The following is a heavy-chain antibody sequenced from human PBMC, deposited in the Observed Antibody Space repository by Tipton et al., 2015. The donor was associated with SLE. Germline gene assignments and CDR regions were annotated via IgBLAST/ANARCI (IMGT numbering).Heavy chain of an antibody. D-gene: IGHD6-13*01. CDR2: INHSGIT. Sequence: TLSLTCAVCGGSFSGYYWSWIRQPPGKGLEWIGEINHSGITNYKPSLKSRPTTSVDTSKNQFSLKLNSVTAADTAVYYCATSISSSWWGGAAFDIWGQGTMVTVSS. V-gene: IGHV4-34*01. CDR1: GGSFSGYY. CDR3: ATSISSSWWGGAAFDI. J-gene: IGHJ3*02.